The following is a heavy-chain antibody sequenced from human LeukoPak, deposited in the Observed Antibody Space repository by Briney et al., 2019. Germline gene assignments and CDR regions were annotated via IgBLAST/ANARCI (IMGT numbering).Heavy chain of an antibody. D-gene: IGHD3-3*01. CDR1: GFTFSSYA. CDR2: ISYDGSNK. J-gene: IGHJ4*02. V-gene: IGHV3-30-3*01. CDR3: ARGGAYDFWSGYYNGDRFDY. Sequence: GGSLRLSCAASGFTFSSYAMHWVRQAPGKGLEWVAVISYDGSNKYYADSVKGRFTISRDNSKNTLYLQMNSLRAEDTVVYYCARGGAYDFWSGYYNGDRFDYWGQGTLVTVSS.